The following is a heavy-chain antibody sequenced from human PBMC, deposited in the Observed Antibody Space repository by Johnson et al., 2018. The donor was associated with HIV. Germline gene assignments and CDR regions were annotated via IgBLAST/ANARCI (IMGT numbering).Heavy chain of an antibody. Sequence: VQLVESGGGLVKPGGSLRLSCAASGFTFDDYAMTWVRQAPGKGLEWVSAINWNGGTTGYTDSVKGRFTISRDNAKNSLYLQMNSLRAEDTALYYCARGGGGERHAVDICGQGTMVTVSS. CDR1: GFTFDDYA. D-gene: IGHD3-16*01. CDR2: INWNGGTT. V-gene: IGHV3-20*04. J-gene: IGHJ3*02. CDR3: ARGGGGERHAVDI.